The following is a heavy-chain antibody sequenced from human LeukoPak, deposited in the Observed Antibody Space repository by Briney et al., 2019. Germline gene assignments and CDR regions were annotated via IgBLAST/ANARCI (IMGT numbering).Heavy chain of an antibody. CDR3: ARGLKSYYGMDV. J-gene: IGHJ6*02. V-gene: IGHV3-48*03. Sequence: GGSLRLSCAASGFNFSSYEMNWVRQAPGKGLEWVSYISSSGSTIYYADSVKGRFTISSDNAKNSLYLQMNSLRAEDTAVYYCARGLKSYYGMDVWGQGTTVTVSS. CDR1: GFNFSSYE. CDR2: ISSSGSTI.